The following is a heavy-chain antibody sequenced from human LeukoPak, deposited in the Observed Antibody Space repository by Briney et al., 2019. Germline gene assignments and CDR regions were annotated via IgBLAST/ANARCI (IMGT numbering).Heavy chain of an antibody. CDR1: GFTFSSNA. J-gene: IGHJ4*02. D-gene: IGHD3-22*01. CDR2: ISGSGGST. CDR3: ARSTQGIGYNF. V-gene: IGHV3-23*01. Sequence: PGGSLRLSCAASGFTFSSNAMSWVRQAPGKGLEWGSAISGSGGSTYYADSVRGRFTISRDNAKKTLYLQLNSLRAEDTAVYYCARSTQGIGYNFWGRGTLDTVSS.